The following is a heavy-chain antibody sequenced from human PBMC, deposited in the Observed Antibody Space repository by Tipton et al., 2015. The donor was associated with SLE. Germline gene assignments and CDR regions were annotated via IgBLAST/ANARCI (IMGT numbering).Heavy chain of an antibody. CDR3: ARGGSGTSFDY. V-gene: IGHV3-48*03. Sequence: SLRLSCVASGFAFSSDAMNWVRQAPGKGLEWVSYISSSGSTIFYADSVKGRFTISRDNAKNSLCLQMNSLRAEDTAVYYCARGGSGTSFDYWGQGTLVTVSS. CDR1: GFAFSSDA. CDR2: ISSSGSTI. D-gene: IGHD6-25*01. J-gene: IGHJ4*02.